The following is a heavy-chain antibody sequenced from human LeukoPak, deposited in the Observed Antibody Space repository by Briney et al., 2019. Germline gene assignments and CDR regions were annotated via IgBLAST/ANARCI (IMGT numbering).Heavy chain of an antibody. CDR3: ARMSQGRLGYSSAHSDY. CDR2: ISSSSSYI. D-gene: IGHD6-25*01. V-gene: IGHV3-21*01. J-gene: IGHJ4*02. CDR1: GFTFSSYS. Sequence: GGSLRLSCAASGFTFSSYSMNWVRQAPGKGLQWVSSISSSSSYIYYADSVKGRFTISRDNAKNSLYPQMNSLRAEDTAVYYCARMSQGRLGYSSAHSDYWGQGTLVTVSS.